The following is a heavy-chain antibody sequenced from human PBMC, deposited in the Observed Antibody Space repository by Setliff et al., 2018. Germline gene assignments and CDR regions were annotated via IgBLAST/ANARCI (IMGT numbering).Heavy chain of an antibody. V-gene: IGHV1-18*01. D-gene: IGHD6-13*01. CDR3: ARTYSSSWYYYYGMDV. CDR2: ISAYNGNT. CDR1: GYTFTSYG. J-gene: IGHJ6*02. Sequence: GASVKVSCKASGYTFTSYGISWVRQAPGQGLEWMGWISAYNGNTNYAQKLQGRVTMTTDTSTSTAYMELGSLRSDDTAVYYCARTYSSSWYYYYGMDVWGQGTTVTVSS.